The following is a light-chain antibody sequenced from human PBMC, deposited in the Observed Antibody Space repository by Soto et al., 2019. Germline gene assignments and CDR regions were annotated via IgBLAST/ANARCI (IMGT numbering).Light chain of an antibody. CDR1: QSVSSN. CDR2: GAS. V-gene: IGKV3-15*01. Sequence: EIVMTQSPATLSVSPGERATLSCRASQSVSSNLAWYQQNPGQAPRLLIYGASTRATGIPARFSGSGSGTEFTLTISSLQSEDFAVYYCQQYNNLPWTFGQGTKVDIK. CDR3: QQYNNLPWT. J-gene: IGKJ1*01.